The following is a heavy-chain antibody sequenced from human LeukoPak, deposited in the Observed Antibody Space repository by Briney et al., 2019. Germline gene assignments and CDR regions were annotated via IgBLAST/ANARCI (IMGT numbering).Heavy chain of an antibody. V-gene: IGHV3-20*04. CDR1: GFTVSSNY. D-gene: IGHD6-19*01. J-gene: IGHJ3*02. Sequence: GGSLRLSCAASGFTVSSNYMSWVRQTPGKGLEWVSGINWNGGSTGYADSVKGRFTISRDNAKNSLYLQMNSLRAEDTALYYCARDSVLIAVAVRGAFDIWGQGTMVTVSS. CDR2: INWNGGST. CDR3: ARDSVLIAVAVRGAFDI.